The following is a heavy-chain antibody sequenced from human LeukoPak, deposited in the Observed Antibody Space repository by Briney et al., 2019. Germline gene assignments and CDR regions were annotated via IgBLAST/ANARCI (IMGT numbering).Heavy chain of an antibody. CDR2: IRQDGNEI. J-gene: IGHJ4*02. Sequence: PGGSLRLSCAASGFTFSSYWMTWVRQAPGKGLEWVANIRQDGNEIHYVDSVEGRFTISRDNSKNTLYLQMNSLRVEDTGIYYCARFTRSASYEVYWGQGTLVTVSS. V-gene: IGHV3-7*01. D-gene: IGHD3-10*01. CDR1: GFTFSSYW. CDR3: ARFTRSASYEVY.